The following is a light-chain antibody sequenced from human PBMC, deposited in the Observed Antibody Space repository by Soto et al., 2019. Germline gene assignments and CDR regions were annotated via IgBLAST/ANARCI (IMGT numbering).Light chain of an antibody. CDR2: SAS. CDR1: QDISVY. Sequence: DIQMTQSPSSLSASVGDRVTITCRASQDISVYLAWYQQKPGKVPKLLIYSASTLQSGVPSRFSGSGSGTDFTITISSLQPEDVATYFWQKFNTAPLTFGQGTRLEIK. J-gene: IGKJ5*01. CDR3: QKFNTAPLT. V-gene: IGKV1-27*01.